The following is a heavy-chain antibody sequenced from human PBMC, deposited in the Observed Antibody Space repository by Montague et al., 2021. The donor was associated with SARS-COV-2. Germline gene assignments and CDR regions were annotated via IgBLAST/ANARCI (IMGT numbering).Heavy chain of an antibody. CDR3: ARDLVVVAATPIDY. J-gene: IGHJ4*02. V-gene: IGHV3-30-3*01. Sequence: SLRLSCAASGFTFSSYAMHWVRQAPGKGLEWVAVISYDGSNKYYADSVKGRFTISRDNAKNTLYLQMNSLRAEDTAVYHCARDLVVVAATPIDYWGQGTLVTVSS. CDR1: GFTFSSYA. D-gene: IGHD2-15*01. CDR2: ISYDGSNK.